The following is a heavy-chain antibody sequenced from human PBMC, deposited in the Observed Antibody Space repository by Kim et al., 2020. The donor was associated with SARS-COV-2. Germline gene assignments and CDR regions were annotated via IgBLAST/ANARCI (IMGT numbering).Heavy chain of an antibody. CDR3: ARAIWFGELFRAFDI. J-gene: IGHJ3*02. D-gene: IGHD3-10*01. Sequence: QKLQGRVTMTTDTSTSTAYMELRSLRSDDTAVYYCARAIWFGELFRAFDIWGQGTMVTVSS. V-gene: IGHV1-18*01.